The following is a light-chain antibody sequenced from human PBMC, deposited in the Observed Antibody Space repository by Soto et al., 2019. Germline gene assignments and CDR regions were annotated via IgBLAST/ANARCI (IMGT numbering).Light chain of an antibody. CDR3: QEHNGDLPVA. Sequence: DIQMTQSPSSLSASVGDRVTITCRSSQAIDQSVAWYQPKPGQVPKLLIYAASTLHSGVPSRFSGSGSGTHFTLPITGLQPEDVATYFCQEHNGDLPVAFGPGTTVDV. J-gene: IGKJ3*01. CDR1: QAIDQS. CDR2: AAS. V-gene: IGKV1-27*01.